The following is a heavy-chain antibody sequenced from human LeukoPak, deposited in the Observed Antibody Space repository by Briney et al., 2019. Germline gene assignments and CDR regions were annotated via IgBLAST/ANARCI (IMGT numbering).Heavy chain of an antibody. V-gene: IGHV3-11*04. CDR3: ARKRPNYVDS. CDR1: GFTFSDYY. Sequence: GWSLRLSCAASGFTFSDYYMTWIRQAPGKGLEWVSFISSSGSPIFYADSVKGRFTMSRDNAKNSLYLQMNSLRAEDTAVYYCARKRPNYVDSWGQGTLVTVSS. J-gene: IGHJ4*02. CDR2: ISSSGSPI.